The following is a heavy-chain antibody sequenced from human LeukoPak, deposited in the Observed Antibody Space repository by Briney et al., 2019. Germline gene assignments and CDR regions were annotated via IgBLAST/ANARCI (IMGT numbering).Heavy chain of an antibody. CDR1: GFTFSNYV. CDR3: AKRYDSGTFDY. D-gene: IGHD3-10*01. J-gene: IGHJ4*02. V-gene: IGHV3-23*01. CDR2: ISASGSST. Sequence: GGSLRLSCAASGFTFSNYVMNWVRQAPGKGLEWVSTISASGSSTYYAGSVKGRFTISRDNSKNTLYLQMNSLRAEDTAVYYCAKRYDSGTFDYWGQGTLVTVSS.